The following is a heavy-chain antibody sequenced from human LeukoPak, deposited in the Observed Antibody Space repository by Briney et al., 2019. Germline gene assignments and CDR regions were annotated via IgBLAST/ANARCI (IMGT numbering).Heavy chain of an antibody. Sequence: GGSLRLSCAVVVFSFNNYAMTWVRQAPGKGLEWVSAISGSGGSTYYADSVKGRFTISRDNSKNTLYLQMNSLRAEDTAVYYCAEGPGDSSGYIDYWGQGTLVTVSS. CDR1: VFSFNNYA. D-gene: IGHD3-22*01. CDR3: AEGPGDSSGYIDY. V-gene: IGHV3-23*01. CDR2: ISGSGGST. J-gene: IGHJ4*02.